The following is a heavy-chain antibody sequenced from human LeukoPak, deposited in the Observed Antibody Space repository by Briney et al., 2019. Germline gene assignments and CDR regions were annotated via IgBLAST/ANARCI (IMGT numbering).Heavy chain of an antibody. J-gene: IGHJ5*02. CDR2: IYYSGST. D-gene: IGHD6-13*01. Sequence: SETLSLTCTVSGGSISSSSYYWGWIRQPPGKGLEWIGSIYYSGSTYYNPSLKSRVTISVDTSKNQFSLKLSSVTAADTAMYYCARMFRSSWYINWFDPWGQGTLVTVSS. CDR3: ARMFRSSWYINWFDP. CDR1: GGSISSSSYY. V-gene: IGHV4-39*01.